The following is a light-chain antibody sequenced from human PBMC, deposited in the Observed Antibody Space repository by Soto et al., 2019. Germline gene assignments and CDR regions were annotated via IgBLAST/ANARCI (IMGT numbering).Light chain of an antibody. CDR2: KAS. Sequence: DIQRTQSPSSLSXXXXXXXXXXXRASQTISSWLAWYQQKPGKAPKLLIYKASTLKSGVPSRFSGSGSGTEFTLTISSLQPDDFATYYCQHYNSYSEAFGQGTKVDIK. V-gene: IGKV1-5*03. CDR1: QTISSW. CDR3: QHYNSYSEA. J-gene: IGKJ1*01.